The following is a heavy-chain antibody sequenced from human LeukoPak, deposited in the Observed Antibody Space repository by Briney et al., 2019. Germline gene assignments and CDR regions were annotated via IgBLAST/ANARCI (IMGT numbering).Heavy chain of an antibody. J-gene: IGHJ4*02. D-gene: IGHD5-18*01. V-gene: IGHV3-48*03. CDR2: ISSSGSTI. Sequence: GGSLRLSCAASGFTFSSYEMNWVRQAPGKGLEWVSYISSSGSTIYYADSVKGRFTISRDNAKNSLYLQMNSLRAEDTAVYYCARDAGYSYGQYDHWGQGTLVTVSS. CDR1: GFTFSSYE. CDR3: ARDAGYSYGQYDH.